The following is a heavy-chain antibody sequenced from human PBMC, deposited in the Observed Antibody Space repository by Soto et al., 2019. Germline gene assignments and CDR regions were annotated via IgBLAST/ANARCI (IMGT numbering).Heavy chain of an antibody. CDR3: ARDLGVALATLPLDS. CDR2: ITTSSSFR. CDR1: GFTFSTYS. D-gene: IGHD2-15*01. J-gene: IGHJ4*02. Sequence: GGSLRLSCAASGFTFSTYSMNWVRQAPGKGLEWVADITTSSSFRFYADSVKGRFTISRDDAKNSLYLQMNSLRVEDTGVYYCARDLGVALATLPLDSWGQGTLVTVSS. V-gene: IGHV3-21*01.